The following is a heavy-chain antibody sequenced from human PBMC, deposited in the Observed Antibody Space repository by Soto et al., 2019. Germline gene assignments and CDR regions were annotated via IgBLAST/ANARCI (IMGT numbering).Heavy chain of an antibody. CDR3: AKDGGLDDGESETCVDY. D-gene: IGHD4-17*01. Sequence: QVQLVESGGGVVQPGRSLRLSCAASGFTFSSYGMHWVRQAPGKGLEWVAVISYDGSNKYYADSVKGRFTISRDNSKNTLYRQMNSLRAEDTAVYYCAKDGGLDDGESETCVDYWGQGTLVTVSS. J-gene: IGHJ4*02. V-gene: IGHV3-30*18. CDR2: ISYDGSNK. CDR1: GFTFSSYG.